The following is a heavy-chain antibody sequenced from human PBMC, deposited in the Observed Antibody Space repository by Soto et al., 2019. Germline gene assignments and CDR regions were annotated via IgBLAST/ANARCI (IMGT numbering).Heavy chain of an antibody. J-gene: IGHJ4*02. V-gene: IGHV1-46*01. CDR1: GYTFTSYY. D-gene: IGHD3-10*01. CDR2: INPSGGST. CDR3: ARAFTSKGVLDY. Sequence: QVQLVQSGAEVKKPGASVKVSCKASGYTFTSYYMHWVRQAPGQGLEWMGIINPSGGSTSYALKFQGRVSMTRDTSTSIVYMELSSLRSEDTAVYYCARAFTSKGVLDYWGQGTLVTVSS.